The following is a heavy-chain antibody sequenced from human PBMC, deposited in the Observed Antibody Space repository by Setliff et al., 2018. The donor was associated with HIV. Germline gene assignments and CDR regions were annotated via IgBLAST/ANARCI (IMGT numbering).Heavy chain of an antibody. CDR2: IYYSGST. Sequence: KTSETLSLTCTVSGDSVSSGDYYWSWIRQPPGKGLEWIGYIYYSGSTYYNPSLKSRVTISVDTSKNQFSLKLSSVTAADTAVYYCARAKEGYGGWYYFDYWAQGALVTVSS. CDR1: GDSVSSGDYY. D-gene: IGHD6-19*01. J-gene: IGHJ4*02. CDR3: ARAKEGYGGWYYFDY. V-gene: IGHV4-30-4*08.